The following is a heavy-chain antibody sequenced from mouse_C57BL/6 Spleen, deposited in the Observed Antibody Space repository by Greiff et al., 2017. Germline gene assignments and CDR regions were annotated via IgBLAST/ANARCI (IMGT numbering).Heavy chain of an antibody. CDR3: AISVTTVVATDWYFDV. J-gene: IGHJ1*03. Sequence: QVQLQQPGAELVKPGASVKVSCKASGYTFTSYWMHWVKQRPGQGLEWIGRIHPSDSDTNYNQKFKGKATLTLDKSYSTAYMQLSSLTSEDSAVYYCAISVTTVVATDWYFDVWGTGTTVTVSS. D-gene: IGHD1-1*01. CDR1: GYTFTSYW. V-gene: IGHV1-74*01. CDR2: IHPSDSDT.